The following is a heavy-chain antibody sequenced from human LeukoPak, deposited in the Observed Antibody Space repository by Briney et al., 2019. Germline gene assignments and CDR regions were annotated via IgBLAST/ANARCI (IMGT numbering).Heavy chain of an antibody. CDR2: INHSGST. CDR3: ARTKTMVRALRP. D-gene: IGHD3-10*01. V-gene: IGHV4-34*01. J-gene: IGHJ5*02. Sequence: SETLSLTCAVYGGSFSGYYWSWLRQPPGKGLEWIGEINHSGSTNYNPSLKSRVTISVDTSKNQFSLKLSSVTAADTAVYYCARTKTMVRALRPWGQGTLVTVSS. CDR1: GGSFSGYY.